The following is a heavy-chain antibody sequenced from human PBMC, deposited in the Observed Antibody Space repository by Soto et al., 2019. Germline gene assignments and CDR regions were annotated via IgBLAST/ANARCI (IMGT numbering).Heavy chain of an antibody. D-gene: IGHD6-13*01. CDR1: GGSFSGYY. CDR2: INHSGST. Sequence: SETLSLTCAVYGGSFSGYYWSLIRQPPGRGLEWIGEINHSGSTNYHPSLKSRVTISVDTSKNQFSLKLNSVTAADTALYYCARPAIPATVSAFDYWGQGTLVTVSS. V-gene: IGHV4-34*01. J-gene: IGHJ4*02. CDR3: ARPAIPATVSAFDY.